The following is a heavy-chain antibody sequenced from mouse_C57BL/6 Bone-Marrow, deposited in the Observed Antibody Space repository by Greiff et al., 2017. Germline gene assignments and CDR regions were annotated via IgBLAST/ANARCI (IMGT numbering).Heavy chain of an antibody. J-gene: IGHJ4*01. CDR1: GFTFRSYT. V-gene: IGHV5-9*01. Sequence: VMLVESGGGLVKPGGSLKLSCAASGFTFRSYTMSWVRQTPEKRLEWVATISGGGGNTYYPDSVKGRFTISRDNAKNTLYLQMSSLRSEETALYYCARQPLYYAMDYGGQGTSVTVTS. CDR2: ISGGGGNT. CDR3: ARQPLYYAMDY.